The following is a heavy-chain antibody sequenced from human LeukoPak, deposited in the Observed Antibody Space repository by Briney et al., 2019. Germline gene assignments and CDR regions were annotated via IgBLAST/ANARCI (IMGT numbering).Heavy chain of an antibody. Sequence: ASVKVSCKASGYTFTSYYMHWVRQAPGQGLEWMGIINPSGGSTSYAQKFQGRVTMTRDMSTSSVYMELSSLRSEDTAVYYCARTYYYDSSGYSRGFDPWGQGTLVTVSS. J-gene: IGHJ5*02. CDR1: GYTFTSYY. D-gene: IGHD3-22*01. CDR3: ARTYYYDSSGYSRGFDP. V-gene: IGHV1-46*01. CDR2: INPSGGST.